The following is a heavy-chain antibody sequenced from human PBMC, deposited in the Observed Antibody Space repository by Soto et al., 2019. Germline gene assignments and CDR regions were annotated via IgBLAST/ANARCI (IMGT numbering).Heavy chain of an antibody. V-gene: IGHV4-4*02. CDR1: GDSITAENW. D-gene: IGHD2-8*02. Sequence: QVQLQESGPGVVTPSETLSLTCAVSGDSITAENWWTWLRQAPGKGLEGLAEINHSGGTKYTPSLSGRVSTSLDSPRNQFSLRLRAVTAADTAQYYCARDQCTGGNFYSNTGDWYFDLWGRGDLVTVSS. J-gene: IGHJ2*01. CDR3: ARDQCTGGNFYSNTGDWYFDL. CDR2: INHSGGT.